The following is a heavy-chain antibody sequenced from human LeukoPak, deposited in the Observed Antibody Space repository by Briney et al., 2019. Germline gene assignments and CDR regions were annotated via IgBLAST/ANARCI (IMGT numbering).Heavy chain of an antibody. V-gene: IGHV3-74*01. D-gene: IGHD1-26*01. CDR1: GFTFNTYW. Sequence: GGSLRLSCAASGFTFNTYWMHWVRQAPGKGLVWVSRINSDGSSTSYADSVKGRFTIPRDNAKNTLYLQMNSLRAEDTAVYYCARGAWGSGSYFRYWGQGTLVTVSS. CDR3: ARGAWGSGSYFRY. J-gene: IGHJ4*02. CDR2: INSDGSST.